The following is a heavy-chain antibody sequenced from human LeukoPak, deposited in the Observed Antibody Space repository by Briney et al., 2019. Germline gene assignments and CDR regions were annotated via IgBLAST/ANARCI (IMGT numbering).Heavy chain of an antibody. CDR3: ARFSGSQSGYGRLVVDY. V-gene: IGHV4-61*08. CDR2: IYYSGST. CDR1: GGSISSGGYY. D-gene: IGHD5-12*01. J-gene: IGHJ4*02. Sequence: SQTLSLTCTVSGGSISSGGYYWSWIRQPPGKGLEWIGYIYYSGSTNYNPSLKSRVTISVDTSKNQFSLKLSSVTAADTAVYYCARFSGSQSGYGRLVVDYWGQGTLVTVSS.